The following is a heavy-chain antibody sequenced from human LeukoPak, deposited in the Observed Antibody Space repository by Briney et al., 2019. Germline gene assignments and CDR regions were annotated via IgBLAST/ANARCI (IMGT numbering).Heavy chain of an antibody. CDR1: GFTFSSYA. Sequence: GGSLRLSCAASGFTFSSYAMSWVRQAPGKGLEWVSAVSGSGGTTYYADSVRGRFTISRDNSKNTLYLQMNSLRAEDTAVYYCAKVSTYGDDYHDAFDIWGQGTMVTVSS. CDR3: AKVSTYGDDYHDAFDI. CDR2: VSGSGGTT. D-gene: IGHD4-17*01. J-gene: IGHJ3*02. V-gene: IGHV3-23*01.